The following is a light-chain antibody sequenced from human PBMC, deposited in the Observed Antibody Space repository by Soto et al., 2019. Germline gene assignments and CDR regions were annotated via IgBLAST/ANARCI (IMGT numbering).Light chain of an antibody. CDR3: QQYNSYST. J-gene: IGKJ2*01. CDR2: KAS. CDR1: QSISSW. Sequence: DLQMTQSPSTLSASVGDRVTITCRASQSISSWLAWYQQKPGKAPKLLISKASSLESGVPLRFSGSGSGTEFTLTISSLQPDDFATYFCQQYNSYSTFGQGTKLEIK. V-gene: IGKV1-5*03.